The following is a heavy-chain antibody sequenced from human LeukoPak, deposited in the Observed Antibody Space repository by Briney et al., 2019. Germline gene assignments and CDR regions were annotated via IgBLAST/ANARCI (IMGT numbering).Heavy chain of an antibody. D-gene: IGHD1-7*01. CDR2: IYYSGST. Sequence: SETLSLTCTVSGGSISSSSYYWGWIRQPPGKGLEWIGSIYYSGSTYYNPSLKSRVTISVDTSKNQFSLKLSSVTAADTAVYYCARALNWNYHYWGQGTLVTVSS. CDR3: ARALNWNYHY. V-gene: IGHV4-39*07. CDR1: GGSISSSSYY. J-gene: IGHJ4*02.